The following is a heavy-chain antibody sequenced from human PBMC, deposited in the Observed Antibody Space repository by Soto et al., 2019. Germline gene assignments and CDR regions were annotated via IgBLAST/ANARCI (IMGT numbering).Heavy chain of an antibody. CDR2: TYYRSKWFN. J-gene: IGHJ4*02. V-gene: IGHV6-1*01. CDR3: AKDTGWSLYYFDY. CDR1: GDSVSSDSIA. D-gene: IGHD6-19*01. Sequence: QVQLQQSGPRLVEPSQTLSLTCAISGDSVSSDSIAWNWIRQSPSRGLEWLGRTYYRSKWFNDYAPSVKSRITINPDTSKNQFSLQLNSVTPEDTAVYYCAKDTGWSLYYFDYWGQGILVTVSS.